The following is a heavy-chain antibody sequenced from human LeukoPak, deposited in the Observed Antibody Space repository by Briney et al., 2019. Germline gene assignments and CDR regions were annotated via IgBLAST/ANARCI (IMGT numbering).Heavy chain of an antibody. D-gene: IGHD3-10*01. CDR2: INPDGSEK. J-gene: IGHJ3*02. V-gene: IGHV3-7*01. CDR1: GITFSNYW. Sequence: GTSPTLSCAASGITFSNYWISWVRQAPGTGQKRVANINPDGSEKNYAHSVKGRFTISRDNAKNSLSLQMNSLRAEDMAVYYCATEPGIGYAFDIWGQGRMVTVSS. CDR3: ATEPGIGYAFDI.